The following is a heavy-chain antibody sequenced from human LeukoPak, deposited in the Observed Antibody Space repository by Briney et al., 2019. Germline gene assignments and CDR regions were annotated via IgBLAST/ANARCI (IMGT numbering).Heavy chain of an antibody. CDR1: GDTFTNYF. CDR3: ARSASRLTNYVPHPMGY. Sequence: GASVKVSCKASGDTFTNYFMHWVRQAPGQGLEWMGWINLNSGGTNYAPKFQGRVSLTRDTSISTAYMELGRLTSDDTAVYYCARSASRLTNYVPHPMGYWGQGTLVTVSS. V-gene: IGHV1-2*02. D-gene: IGHD4/OR15-4a*01. J-gene: IGHJ4*02. CDR2: INLNSGGT.